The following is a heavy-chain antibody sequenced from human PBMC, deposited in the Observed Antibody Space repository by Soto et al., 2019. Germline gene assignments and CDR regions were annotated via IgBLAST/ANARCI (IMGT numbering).Heavy chain of an antibody. CDR2: ISSSSSNI. V-gene: IGHV3-21*03. Sequence: GGSLRLSCAASGFTFSSYSMNWVRQAPGKGLECVSSISSSSSNIYYADSVKGRFTISRDNAKNSLYLQMNSLRAEDKAVFYCAREGRCGWWYFDYWGQGTLVTVSS. J-gene: IGHJ4*02. CDR3: AREGRCGWWYFDY. CDR1: GFTFSSYS. D-gene: IGHD6-19*01.